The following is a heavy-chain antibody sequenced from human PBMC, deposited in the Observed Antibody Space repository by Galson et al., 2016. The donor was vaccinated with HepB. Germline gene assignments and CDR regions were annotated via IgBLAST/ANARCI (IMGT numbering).Heavy chain of an antibody. CDR1: GFTFNDYA. Sequence: SLRLSCAASGFTFNDYAMHWVRQAPGKGLEWVSGLSWNTGSIGYADSVKGGFTISRANAKNSLFLQMNSLSVEDTAVYYCAKDSGNDYGVYDSWGHGTLGTVSS. CDR3: AKDSGNDYGVYDS. V-gene: IGHV3-9*01. D-gene: IGHD4-17*01. CDR2: LSWNTGSI. J-gene: IGHJ5*01.